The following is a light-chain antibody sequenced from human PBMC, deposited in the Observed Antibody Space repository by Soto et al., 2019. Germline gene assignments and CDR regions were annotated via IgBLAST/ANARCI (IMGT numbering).Light chain of an antibody. V-gene: IGLV2-14*01. J-gene: IGLJ1*01. Sequence: QSALTQPASVSGSPGQSITISCTGTSSDIGTYNFDSWYQQHPGKAPKLMIYDVSNRPSGVSNRFSGSKSGNTASLTISGLQAEDEADYYCSSYTSIATSVFGTGTKVTVL. CDR2: DVS. CDR1: SSDIGTYNF. CDR3: SSYTSIATSV.